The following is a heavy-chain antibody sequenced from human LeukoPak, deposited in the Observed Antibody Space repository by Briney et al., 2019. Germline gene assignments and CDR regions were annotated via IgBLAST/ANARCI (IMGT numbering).Heavy chain of an antibody. CDR3: ERGDYVWGSYRIY. V-gene: IGHV1-8*01. D-gene: IGHD3-16*02. J-gene: IGHJ4*02. Sequence: ASVTVSCKASGYTFTSYDINWVRQAPGQGLEWMGWMNPNSGNTGYAQKFQGRVTMTRNTSISTAYMELSSLRSEDTAVYYCERGDYVWGSYRIYWGQGTLVTVSS. CDR2: MNPNSGNT. CDR1: GYTFTSYD.